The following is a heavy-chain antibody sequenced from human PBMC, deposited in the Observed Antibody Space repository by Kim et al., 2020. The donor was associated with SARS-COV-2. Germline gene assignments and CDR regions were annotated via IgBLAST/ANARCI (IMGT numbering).Heavy chain of an antibody. J-gene: IGHJ5*02. V-gene: IGHV4-59*01. CDR2: VFYGGGT. CDR3: ARERGERRWPDGFQKHSWFDA. CDR1: GGSMKNYY. Sequence: SETLSLTCTVSGGSMKNYYWSWIRQSPEKGLEWIGYVFYGGGTNYNLSLKSRVTISLDTSKSQFSLSLTSVNAADTAVYYCARERGERRWPDGFQKHSWFDAWGQGVLVNVSS. D-gene: IGHD1-26*01.